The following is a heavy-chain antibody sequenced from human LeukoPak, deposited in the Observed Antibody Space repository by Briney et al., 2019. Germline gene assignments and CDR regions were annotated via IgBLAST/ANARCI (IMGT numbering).Heavy chain of an antibody. V-gene: IGHV1-2*02. Sequence: ASVKVSFKAAGYTFTVYYMHWVRQAPGQGLEWMGWINPNSDGTNYAQKFQGRVTMTRDTSISTAYMELSRLRSDDTAVYYCARGGLLWFGEFGDYWGAGTLVTVSS. CDR3: ARGGLLWFGEFGDY. D-gene: IGHD3-10*01. CDR1: GYTFTVYY. J-gene: IGHJ4*01. CDR2: INPNSDGT.